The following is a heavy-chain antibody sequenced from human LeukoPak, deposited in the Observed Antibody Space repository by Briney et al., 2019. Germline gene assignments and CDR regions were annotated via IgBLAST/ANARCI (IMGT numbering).Heavy chain of an antibody. D-gene: IGHD3-3*01. Sequence: GGSLRLSCAASGFTFSSYAMSWVRQAPGKGLEWVSAISGSGGSTYYADSVKGRFTISRDNSENTLYLQMNSLRAEDTAVYYCAKDFRFLEWLLFDYWGQGTLVTVSS. CDR2: ISGSGGST. J-gene: IGHJ4*02. CDR1: GFTFSSYA. CDR3: AKDFRFLEWLLFDY. V-gene: IGHV3-23*01.